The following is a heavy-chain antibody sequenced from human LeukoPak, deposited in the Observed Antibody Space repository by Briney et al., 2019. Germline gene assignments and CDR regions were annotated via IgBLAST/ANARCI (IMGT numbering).Heavy chain of an antibody. CDR2: ISGSSTYI. V-gene: IGHV3-21*01. Sequence: GGSLRLSCVASGFTFSGYSFNWVRQAPGKGLEWVSFISGSSTYIYYADSVKGRFTISRDNAKNSLYLQMNSLRAEDTAVYYCARDAGGYYAYWGQGTLVTVSS. CDR3: ARDAGGYYAY. CDR1: GFTFSGYS. D-gene: IGHD3-22*01. J-gene: IGHJ4*02.